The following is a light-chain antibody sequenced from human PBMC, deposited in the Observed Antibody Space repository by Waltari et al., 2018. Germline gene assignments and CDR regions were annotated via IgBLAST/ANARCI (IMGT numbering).Light chain of an antibody. Sequence: DIQMTQSPSSLSASVGDRVTVTCQASQDISNFLNWYQVKPGQAPKGLIYDASNLETGLPARFSGSGSGTHFTFIISSLQPEDIATYYCQQYYNLPLTFGGGTRVEI. CDR2: DAS. V-gene: IGKV1-33*01. J-gene: IGKJ4*01. CDR3: QQYYNLPLT. CDR1: QDISNF.